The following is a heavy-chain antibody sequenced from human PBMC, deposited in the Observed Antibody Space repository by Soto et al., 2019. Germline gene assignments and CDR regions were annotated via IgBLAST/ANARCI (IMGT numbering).Heavy chain of an antibody. V-gene: IGHV2-5*02. D-gene: IGHD2-8*01. J-gene: IGHJ4*02. CDR1: GFSLSTTGEG. Sequence: QITLKESGPTLVKPTQTLTLTCTFSGFSLSTTGEGVGWIRQPPGKALDWLALIYWDDDKRYSPSLKSRLTITKATSKNQVVLTMTNMNPIDTATYDCVHATQVNNGGDYCGRGTLVTVSS. CDR2: IYWDDDK. CDR3: VHATQVNNGGDY.